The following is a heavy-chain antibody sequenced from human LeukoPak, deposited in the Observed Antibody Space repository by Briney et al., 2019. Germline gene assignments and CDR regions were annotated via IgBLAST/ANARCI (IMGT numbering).Heavy chain of an antibody. D-gene: IGHD3-22*01. Sequence: KVSGATLAKLSQPLTLTCSLYGFSLSDSEVGVDWIRQPPGKALEWHVVIQRDDDKRFCRSLKSRPIIAKATARNQLLLSLSHLDPVETATYHCARTRSSGHYDAFDVWGQGTMVTVSS. CDR2: IQRDDDK. V-gene: IGHV2-5*02. J-gene: IGHJ3*01. CDR3: ARTRSSGHYDAFDV. CDR1: GFSLSDSEVG.